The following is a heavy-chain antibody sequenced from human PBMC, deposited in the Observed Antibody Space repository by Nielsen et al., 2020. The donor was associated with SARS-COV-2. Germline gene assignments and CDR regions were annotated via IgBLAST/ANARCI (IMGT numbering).Heavy chain of an antibody. V-gene: IGHV4-39*06. Sequence: SETLSLTCTVSGGSISSSSYYWAWIRQPPGKGLEWIGSIYYSGTTYYNPSLKSRVSISVDTSNNHFTLKVTSVTAADTAVYFCARLDGYWGQGTLVTVSS. CDR1: GGSISSSSYY. CDR3: ARLDGY. CDR2: IYYSGTT. D-gene: IGHD4-17*01. J-gene: IGHJ4*02.